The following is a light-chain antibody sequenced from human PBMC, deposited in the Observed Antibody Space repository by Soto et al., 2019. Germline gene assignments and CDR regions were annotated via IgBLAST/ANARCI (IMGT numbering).Light chain of an antibody. CDR3: QHFGRSLWT. CDR1: QSVSSTH. CDR2: GAS. V-gene: IGKV3-20*01. Sequence: EIVLTQSPGTLSLSPGERATLSCRASQSVSSTHLAWYQQKPGQAPRLLIFGASRRATGIPDRFSGSGSGTEFTLTISRLEPEDFAVYYCQHFGRSLWTFGQGTKVEIK. J-gene: IGKJ1*01.